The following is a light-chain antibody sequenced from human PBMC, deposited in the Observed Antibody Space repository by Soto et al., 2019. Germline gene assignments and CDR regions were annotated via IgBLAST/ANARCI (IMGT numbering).Light chain of an antibody. CDR3: CSYAGSGTPLYV. Sequence: QSALTQPASVSGSPGQSITISCTGTSSDVGSYNLVSWYQQHPGKAPKLMIYEGSKRPSGVSDRFSGSKSGNTASLTISGLQAEDEADYYCCSYAGSGTPLYVFGTGTKLTVL. CDR1: SSDVGSYNL. CDR2: EGS. V-gene: IGLV2-23*01. J-gene: IGLJ1*01.